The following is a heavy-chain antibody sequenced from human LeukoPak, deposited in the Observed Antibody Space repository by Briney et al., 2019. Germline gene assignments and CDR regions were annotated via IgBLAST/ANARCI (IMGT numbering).Heavy chain of an antibody. CDR3: ATSIATGHPIDN. J-gene: IGHJ4*02. CDR2: IYHSGTT. CDR1: GYSISSGYY. Sequence: SETLSLTCAVSGYSISSGYYWGWIRQPPGKGLEWIGSIYHSGTTYYNPSLKSRVTISVDTSKNQFSLKLGSVTAADTAVYYCATSIATGHPIDNWGQGTLVTVSS. V-gene: IGHV4-38-2*01. D-gene: IGHD2/OR15-2a*01.